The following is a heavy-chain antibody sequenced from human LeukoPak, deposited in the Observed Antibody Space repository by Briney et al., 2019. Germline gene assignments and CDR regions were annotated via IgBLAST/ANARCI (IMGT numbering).Heavy chain of an antibody. Sequence: SVNVSCKASGGTFSSYAISWVRQAPGQGLEWMGGIIPIFCTANYAQKFQGRVTITADESTSTAYMELSSLRSEDTAVYYCARGSEDIVVVPAASAEYFQHWGQGTLVTVSS. CDR1: GGTFSSYA. CDR2: IIPIFCTA. D-gene: IGHD2-2*01. CDR3: ARGSEDIVVVPAASAEYFQH. J-gene: IGHJ1*01. V-gene: IGHV1-69*01.